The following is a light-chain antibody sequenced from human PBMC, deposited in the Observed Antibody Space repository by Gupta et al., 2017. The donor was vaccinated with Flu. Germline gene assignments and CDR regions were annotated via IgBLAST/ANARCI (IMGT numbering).Light chain of an antibody. V-gene: IGLV2-11*03. J-gene: IGLJ3*02. CDR3: CSYAGTKNWV. CDR2: EVT. CDR1: STNVGTCDF. Sequence: SVTISCTGASTNVGTCDFVSWYHQHPGEAPRLLLYEVTKRPSGVPGRFSASKSGNTASLTISGLEKEEDADFYCCSYAGTKNWVFGGGTKLTVL.